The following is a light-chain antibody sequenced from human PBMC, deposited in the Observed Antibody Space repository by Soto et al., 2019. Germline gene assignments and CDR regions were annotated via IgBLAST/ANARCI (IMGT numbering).Light chain of an antibody. CDR3: QQRSNWPWLT. CDR2: DVF. J-gene: IGKJ4*01. Sequence: EIVLTQSPATLSLSPGERATLSCRASQSVNNYLAWYQQKPGQAPRLLIYDVFNRATGIPARFSGSGSGTDFTLTISSLQPEDSAVYYCQQRSNWPWLTFGGGTRVEIK. CDR1: QSVNNY. V-gene: IGKV3-11*01.